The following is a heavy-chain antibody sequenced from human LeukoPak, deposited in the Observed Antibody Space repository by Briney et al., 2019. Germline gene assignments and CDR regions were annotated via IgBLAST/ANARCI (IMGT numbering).Heavy chain of an antibody. V-gene: IGHV6-1*01. D-gene: IGHD6-13*01. Sequence: SQTLSLTCAISGDSVSSNSAAWNWIRRSPSRGLEWLGRTYYRSKWYYDYAVSVKSRMTINPDTSKNQFSLQLNSVTPEDTAVYYCARGGSGWSVSLFDPWAREPWSPSPQ. CDR1: GDSVSSNSAA. J-gene: IGHJ5*02. CDR2: TYYRSKWYY. CDR3: ARGGSGWSVSLFDP.